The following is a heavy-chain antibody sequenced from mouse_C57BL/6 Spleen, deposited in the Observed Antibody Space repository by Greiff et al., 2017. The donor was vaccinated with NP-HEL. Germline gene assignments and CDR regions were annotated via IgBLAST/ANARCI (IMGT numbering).Heavy chain of an antibody. Sequence: VQLQQSGAELVKPGASVKLSCKASGYTFTSYWMHWVKQRPGQGLEWIGMIHPNSGSTNYNEKFKSKATLTVDKSSSTAYMQLSSLTSEDSAVYYCARSTMVTTIAMDYWGQGTSVTVSS. J-gene: IGHJ4*01. D-gene: IGHD2-2*01. CDR3: ARSTMVTTIAMDY. V-gene: IGHV1-64*01. CDR2: IHPNSGST. CDR1: GYTFTSYW.